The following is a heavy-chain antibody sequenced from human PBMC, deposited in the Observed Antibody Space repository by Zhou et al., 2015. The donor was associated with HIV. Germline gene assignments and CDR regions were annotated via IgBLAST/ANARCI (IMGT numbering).Heavy chain of an antibody. CDR3: ATPDMTTTVMSAARH. CDR2: ISYDGSTK. J-gene: IGHJ4*02. D-gene: IGHD4-17*01. Sequence: QVQLVESGGGVVQPGRSLRLSCAASGFTFSSYGMHWVRQAPGKGLEWVAVISYDGSTKYYVDSVKGRFTISRDNSQNTLYLQMDSLRPEDTAIYYCATPDMTTTVMSAARHWGQGILVTVSS. CDR1: GFTFSSYG. V-gene: IGHV3-30*03.